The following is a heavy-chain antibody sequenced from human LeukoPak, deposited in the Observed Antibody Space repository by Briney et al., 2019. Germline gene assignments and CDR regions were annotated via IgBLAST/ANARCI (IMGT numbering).Heavy chain of an antibody. D-gene: IGHD4-17*01. V-gene: IGHV1-69*05. CDR2: LIPLYGAT. J-gene: IGHJ6*03. CDR1: GGTFSNYA. Sequence: SVKVSCKASGGTFSNYAISWVSQAPGQGLEWMGGLIPLYGATNYTQRFQGRITITTDESTTTAYMELSSLRSEDTAVYFCAVGDPFNYYMDLWGKGTTVTVFS. CDR3: AVGDPFNYYMDL.